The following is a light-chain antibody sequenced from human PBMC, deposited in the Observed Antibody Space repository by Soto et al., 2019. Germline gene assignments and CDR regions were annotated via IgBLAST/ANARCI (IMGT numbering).Light chain of an antibody. J-gene: IGKJ1*01. CDR3: QKYNSAPWT. CDR1: QGISNY. V-gene: IGKV1-27*01. Sequence: DIQMTQSPSSLSTSVGDRVTITCRASQGISNYLAWYQQKPGNVPKLLIYAASTLQSGVPSRFSGSGSGTDYNLTISNRQPEDVATYYCQKYNSAPWTFGQGTKVEIK. CDR2: AAS.